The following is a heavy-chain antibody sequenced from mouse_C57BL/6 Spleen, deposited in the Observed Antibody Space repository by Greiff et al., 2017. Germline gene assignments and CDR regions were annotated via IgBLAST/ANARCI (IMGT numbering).Heavy chain of an antibody. V-gene: IGHV1-80*01. CDR1: GYAFSNYW. Sequence: QVQLQQSGAELVKPGASVKISCKASGYAFSNYWMNWVKQRPGKGLEWIGQIYPGDGDTNYTGKFKGKATLTADKSSSTAYMQLSSLTSEDSAVYFCARGAWYFDVWGTGTTVTVSS. CDR3: ARGAWYFDV. CDR2: IYPGDGDT. D-gene: IGHD3-1*01. J-gene: IGHJ1*03.